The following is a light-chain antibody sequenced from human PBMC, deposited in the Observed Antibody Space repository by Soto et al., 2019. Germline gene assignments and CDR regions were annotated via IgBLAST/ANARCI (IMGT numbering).Light chain of an antibody. CDR1: QSVGNRY. CDR3: QQYSSSPWT. CDR2: AAS. Sequence: ETVLTQSPGTLSLSPGERATLSCRASQSVGNRYLAWYQRKPGQAPRLLIYAASSRATGIPDRFSGSGSGTDFTLIISRLEPEDFAVYYCQQYSSSPWTFGQGTKVEIK. J-gene: IGKJ1*01. V-gene: IGKV3-20*01.